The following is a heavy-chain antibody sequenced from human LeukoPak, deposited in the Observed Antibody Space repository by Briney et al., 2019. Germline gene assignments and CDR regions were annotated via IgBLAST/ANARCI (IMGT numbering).Heavy chain of an antibody. CDR2: INPKSGDT. CDR1: GYTFSGYY. V-gene: IGHV1-2*02. CDR3: SRTSFASAGTRF. Sequence: ASVKVSCKASGYTFSGYYIRWVRQAPGRGLEWVGWINPKSGDTNYAQKFQGRVILTRDTSITTSYMEVISLTSDDTAVYYCSRTSFASAGTRFWGQGTLVTVSS. J-gene: IGHJ4*02. D-gene: IGHD6-13*01.